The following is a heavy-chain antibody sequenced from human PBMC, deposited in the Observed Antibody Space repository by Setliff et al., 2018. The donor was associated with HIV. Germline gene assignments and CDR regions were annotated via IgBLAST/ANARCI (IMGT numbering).Heavy chain of an antibody. CDR2: IYTSGST. CDR3: ARVAGGVDAFDT. V-gene: IGHV4-61*02. D-gene: IGHD6-19*01. Sequence: LSLTCTVSGGSISTGSYYWSWIRQPAGKGLEWIGRIYTSGSTNYNPSPKSRITISVDTSKKQFSLKLTSVTAADSAVYYCARVAGGVDAFDTWGQGTMVTVSS. CDR1: GGSISTGSYY. J-gene: IGHJ3*02.